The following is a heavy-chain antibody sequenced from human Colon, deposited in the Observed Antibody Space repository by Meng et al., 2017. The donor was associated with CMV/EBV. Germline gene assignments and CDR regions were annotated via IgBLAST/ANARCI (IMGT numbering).Heavy chain of an antibody. Sequence: SETLSLTCTVSSGSISSSSYYWGWIRQPPGKGLEWIGSIYYSGSTYYNPSLKSRVTISVDTSKNQFSLKLSSVTAADTAVYYCARDRGYYDSSGYYDYWGQGTLVTVSS. CDR3: ARDRGYYDSSGYYDY. D-gene: IGHD3-22*01. CDR1: SGSISSSSYY. J-gene: IGHJ4*02. CDR2: IYYSGST. V-gene: IGHV4-39*07.